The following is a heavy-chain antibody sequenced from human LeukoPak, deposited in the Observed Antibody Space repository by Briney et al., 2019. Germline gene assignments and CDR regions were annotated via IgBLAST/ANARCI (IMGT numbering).Heavy chain of an antibody. Sequence: SETLSLTCAVYGGSFSGYYWSWIRQPPGKGLEWIGEINHSGGTNYNPSLKSRVTISVDTSKNQFSLKLSSVTAADTAVYYCARGRIAAADAFDIWGQGTMVTISS. V-gene: IGHV4-34*01. CDR1: GGSFSGYY. D-gene: IGHD6-13*01. CDR2: INHSGGT. J-gene: IGHJ3*02. CDR3: ARGRIAAADAFDI.